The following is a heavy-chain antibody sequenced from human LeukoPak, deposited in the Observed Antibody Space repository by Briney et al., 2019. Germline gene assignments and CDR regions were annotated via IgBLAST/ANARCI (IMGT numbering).Heavy chain of an antibody. V-gene: IGHV3-74*01. D-gene: IGHD2-2*01. Sequence: GGSLRLSCAVSGFTFSSSWMHWVCQAPGKGLVWVSHIKADGSTTAYADSVKGRFTISRDNAKNTLYLQMNSLRAEDTGVYYCARGNQQLPRSTPDYWGQGTLVTVSS. J-gene: IGHJ4*02. CDR3: ARGNQQLPRSTPDY. CDR2: IKADGSTT. CDR1: GFTFSSSW.